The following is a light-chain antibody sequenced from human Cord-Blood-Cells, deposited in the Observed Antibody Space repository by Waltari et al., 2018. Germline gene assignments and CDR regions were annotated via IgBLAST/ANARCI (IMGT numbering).Light chain of an antibody. J-gene: IGKJ4*01. Sequence: IGLTQSPATLSLFPGERATLSCRASQGVSSYLAWYQQKPGQAPRPLIYDASNRATGIPARFSGSGSGTDFTLTISSLEPEDFAVYYCQQRSNWPLTFGGGTKVEIK. CDR1: QGVSSY. V-gene: IGKV3-11*01. CDR3: QQRSNWPLT. CDR2: DAS.